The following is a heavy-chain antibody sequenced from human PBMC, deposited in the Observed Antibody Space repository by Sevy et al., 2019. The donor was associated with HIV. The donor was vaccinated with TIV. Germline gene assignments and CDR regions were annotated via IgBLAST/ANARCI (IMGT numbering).Heavy chain of an antibody. CDR3: AKGRGYSYGYFVY. D-gene: IGHD5-18*01. J-gene: IGHJ4*02. V-gene: IGHV3-30*02. CDR2: IWFDGSNK. Sequence: GGSLRLSCAASGFTFSTYSMHWVRQAPGKGLEWVALIWFDGSNKYYADSVKGRFTISRDNSKNTLYLQMNSLRAEDTAVYYCAKGRGYSYGYFVYWGQGTLVTVSS. CDR1: GFTFSTYS.